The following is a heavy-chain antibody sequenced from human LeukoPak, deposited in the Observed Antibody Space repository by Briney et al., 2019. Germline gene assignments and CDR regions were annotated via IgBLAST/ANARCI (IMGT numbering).Heavy chain of an antibody. J-gene: IGHJ4*02. CDR3: ARSLYCSGGSCYAYFDY. Sequence: SETLSLTCTVSGGSISSYYWSWIRQPPGKGLEWIGYIYYSGSTNYNPSLKSRVTISVDTSKNQFSLKLSSVTAADTAAYYCARSLYCSGGSCYAYFDYWGQGTLVTVSS. CDR1: GGSISSYY. V-gene: IGHV4-59*08. CDR2: IYYSGST. D-gene: IGHD2-15*01.